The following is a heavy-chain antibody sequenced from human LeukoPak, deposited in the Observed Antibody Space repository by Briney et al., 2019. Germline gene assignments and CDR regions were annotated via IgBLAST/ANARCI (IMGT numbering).Heavy chain of an antibody. Sequence: GGSLRLSCAASGFTFSNYAMSWVRQAPGKGLEWVSGISGGGHSTKYADSVKGRFTISRDNSNNTLDLQMNSLRAEDTAVYYCAKDRYYDILIGSRYFDYWGQGTLVTVSS. CDR2: ISGGGHST. V-gene: IGHV3-23*01. D-gene: IGHD3-9*01. CDR1: GFTFSNYA. CDR3: AKDRYYDILIGSRYFDY. J-gene: IGHJ4*02.